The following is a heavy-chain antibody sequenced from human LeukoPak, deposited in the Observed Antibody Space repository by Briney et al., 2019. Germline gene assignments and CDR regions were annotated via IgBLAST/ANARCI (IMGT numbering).Heavy chain of an antibody. CDR2: INSDGTGT. J-gene: IGHJ4*01. Sequence: GGSLRLSCEVSGFTFSRYWMHWVRQAPGKGLVWVSLINSDGTGTSYADSVRGRFTISRDNAKDTLYLQMNSLRAEDTAVYYCARHRSGWSFDYWGHGTLVTVSS. CDR1: GFTFSRYW. CDR3: ARHRSGWSFDY. D-gene: IGHD2-15*01. V-gene: IGHV3-74*01.